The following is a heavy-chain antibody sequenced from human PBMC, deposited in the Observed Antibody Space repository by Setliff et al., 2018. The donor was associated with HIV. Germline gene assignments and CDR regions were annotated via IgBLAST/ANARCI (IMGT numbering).Heavy chain of an antibody. Sequence: SETLSLTCTVSGGSISSTNYFWGWIRQPPGKGLEWIGEINHDGITNYNPSLKSRVTVSVDTSKSQFSLKLSSVTAADTAVYYCARGKYYFDSGTPSYFDYWGQGSLVTVSS. V-gene: IGHV4-39*07. CDR3: ARGKYYFDSGTPSYFDY. CDR1: GGSISSTNYF. D-gene: IGHD3-10*01. CDR2: INHDGIT. J-gene: IGHJ4*02.